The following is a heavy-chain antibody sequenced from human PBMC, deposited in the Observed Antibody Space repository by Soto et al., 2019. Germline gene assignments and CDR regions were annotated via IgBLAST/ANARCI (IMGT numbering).Heavy chain of an antibody. CDR2: ISGSGGST. Sequence: LSLTCAASGFTFSSYAMSWVRQAPGKGLEWVSAISGSGGSTYYADSVKGRFTISRDNSKNTLYLQMNSLRAEDTAVYYCAKAGGVVPPEYYFDYWGQGTLVTVSS. J-gene: IGHJ4*02. CDR3: AKAGGVVPPEYYFDY. V-gene: IGHV3-23*01. CDR1: GFTFSSYA. D-gene: IGHD2-2*01.